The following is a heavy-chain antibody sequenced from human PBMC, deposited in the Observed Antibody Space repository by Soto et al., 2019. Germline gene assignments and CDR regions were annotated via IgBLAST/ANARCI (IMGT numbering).Heavy chain of an antibody. CDR1: GGTFSSYA. CDR2: IIPIFGTA. CDR3: ARVNYDSSGEFDY. J-gene: IGHJ4*02. Sequence: SVKVSCKASGGTFSSYAISWVRQAPGQGLEWMGGIIPIFGTANYAQKFQGRVTITADESTSTANMKLSSLRSEDTAVYYCARVNYDSSGEFDYWGQGTLVTVSS. V-gene: IGHV1-69*13. D-gene: IGHD3-22*01.